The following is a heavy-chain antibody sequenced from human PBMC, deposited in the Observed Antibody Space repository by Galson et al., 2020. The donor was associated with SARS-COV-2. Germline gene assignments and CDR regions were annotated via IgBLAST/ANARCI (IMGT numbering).Heavy chain of an antibody. J-gene: IGHJ3*02. Sequence: ASETLSLTCTVSGGSISSYYWSWIRQPPGKGLEWIGYIYYSGSTNYNPSLKSRVTISVDTSKNQFSLKLSSVTAADTAVYYCARRGYSYGWGLSIDIWGQGTMVTVSS. CDR2: IYYSGST. D-gene: IGHD5-18*01. CDR3: ARRGYSYGWGLSIDI. V-gene: IGHV4-59*01. CDR1: GGSISSYY.